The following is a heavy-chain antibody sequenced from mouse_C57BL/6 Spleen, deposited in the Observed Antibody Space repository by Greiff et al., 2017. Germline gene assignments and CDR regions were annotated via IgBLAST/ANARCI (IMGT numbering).Heavy chain of an antibody. V-gene: IGHV1-64*01. Sequence: VQLQQPGAELVKPGASVKLSCKASGYTFTSYWMHWVKQRPGQGLEWIGMIHPNSGSTNYNEKFKSKATLTVDKSSSTAYMQLSSLTSEDSAVYYCAREDDYDDGYAMDYWGQGTSVTVSS. J-gene: IGHJ4*01. CDR1: GYTFTSYW. CDR2: IHPNSGST. D-gene: IGHD2-4*01. CDR3: AREDDYDDGYAMDY.